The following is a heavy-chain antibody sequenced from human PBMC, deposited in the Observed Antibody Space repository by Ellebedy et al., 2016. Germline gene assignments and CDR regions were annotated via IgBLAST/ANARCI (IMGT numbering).Heavy chain of an antibody. D-gene: IGHD5-12*01. Sequence: SETLSLTXAVYGGSFSGYYWNWIRQSPGKGLEWIGKINHSGITDYSPSLKSRITISVDTSKNQFSLRLTSVTAADTAFYYCAGGEGVAPVFWGQGTLVTVSS. CDR1: GGSFSGYY. V-gene: IGHV4-34*01. CDR2: INHSGIT. J-gene: IGHJ4*02. CDR3: AGGEGVAPVF.